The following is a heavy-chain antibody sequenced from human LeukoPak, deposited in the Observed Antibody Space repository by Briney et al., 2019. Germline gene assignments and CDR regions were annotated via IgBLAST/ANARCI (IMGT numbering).Heavy chain of an antibody. J-gene: IGHJ4*02. D-gene: IGHD1-26*01. CDR2: INQDGSEK. CDR1: GFTFSSYW. CDR3: ARALGSYFPSDNDY. Sequence: GGSLRLSCAASGFTFSSYWMSWVRQLPGKGLEWVANINQDGSEKYYVDSVKGRLTISRDNAKNSLYLQMNSLRAEDTAVYYCARALGSYFPSDNDYWGQGTLVTVSS. V-gene: IGHV3-7*01.